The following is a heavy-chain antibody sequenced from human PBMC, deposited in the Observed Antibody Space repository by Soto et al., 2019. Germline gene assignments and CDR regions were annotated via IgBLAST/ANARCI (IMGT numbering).Heavy chain of an antibody. CDR2: IYYSGST. Sequence: SETLSLTCTVSGCSISSYYWSLIRQPPGKGLEWIGYIYYSGSTNYNPSLKSRVTISVDTSKNQFSLKLSSVTAADTAVYYCARAAEWLVRQGSGAFDIWGQGTMVTVSS. D-gene: IGHD6-19*01. CDR3: ARAAEWLVRQGSGAFDI. J-gene: IGHJ3*02. CDR1: GCSISSYY. V-gene: IGHV4-59*08.